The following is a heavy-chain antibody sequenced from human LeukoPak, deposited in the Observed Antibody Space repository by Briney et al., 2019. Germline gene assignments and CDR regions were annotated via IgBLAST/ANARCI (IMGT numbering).Heavy chain of an antibody. CDR3: ARADPALRYFDWLLYGNAFDI. J-gene: IGHJ3*02. V-gene: IGHV4-4*07. CDR2: IYTSGST. CDR1: GYSISSGYY. D-gene: IGHD3-9*01. Sequence: SETLSLTCTVSGYSISSGYYWSWIRQPAGKGLEWIGRIYTSGSTNYNPSLKSRVTMSVDTSKNQFSLKLSSVTAADTAVYYCARADPALRYFDWLLYGNAFDIWGQGTMVTVSS.